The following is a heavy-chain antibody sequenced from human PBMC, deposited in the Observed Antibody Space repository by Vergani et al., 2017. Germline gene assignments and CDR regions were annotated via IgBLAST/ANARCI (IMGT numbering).Heavy chain of an antibody. CDR3: AKPMVRGVIIPQDY. V-gene: IGHV3-23*01. CDR1: GFTLSSYA. Sequence: EVQLLESGGGLVQPGGSLRLSCAASGFTLSSYAMSWVRQAPGKGLEWVSAISGSGGSTYYADSVKGRFTISRDNSKNTLYLQMNSLRAEDTAVYYCAKPMVRGVIIPQDYWGQGTLVTVSS. CDR2: ISGSGGST. D-gene: IGHD3-10*01. J-gene: IGHJ4*02.